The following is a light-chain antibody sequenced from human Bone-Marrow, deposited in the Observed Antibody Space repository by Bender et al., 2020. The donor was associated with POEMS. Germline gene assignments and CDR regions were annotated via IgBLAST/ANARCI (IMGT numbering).Light chain of an antibody. CDR1: SSDVGSYDF. V-gene: IGLV2-14*03. Sequence: QSALTQPRSVSESPGQSVTISCIGTSSDVGSYDFVSWFQQHPGKAPKLMISDVNHRPSGVSFRFSGAKSGNTASLTISGLQAEDEADYYCSSFTSRSTLVFGGGTKLTVL. CDR3: SSFTSRSTLV. J-gene: IGLJ2*01. CDR2: DVN.